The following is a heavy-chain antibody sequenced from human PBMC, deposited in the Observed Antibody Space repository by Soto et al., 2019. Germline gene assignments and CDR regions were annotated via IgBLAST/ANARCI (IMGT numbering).Heavy chain of an antibody. CDR3: VREGHYDLWGYYYGMDV. D-gene: IGHD3-3*01. CDR1: GGSLSGFY. CDR2: INHSGST. Sequence: QVQLQQWGAGLLKPSETLSLTCAVYGGSLSGFYWSWIRPAPGQGLEWIGEINHSGSTNYNPSLKSRVTISVDTSKNQFSLKLRSLTAADTAVYYCVREGHYDLWGYYYGMDVWGQGTTVTVSS. J-gene: IGHJ6*02. V-gene: IGHV4-34*01.